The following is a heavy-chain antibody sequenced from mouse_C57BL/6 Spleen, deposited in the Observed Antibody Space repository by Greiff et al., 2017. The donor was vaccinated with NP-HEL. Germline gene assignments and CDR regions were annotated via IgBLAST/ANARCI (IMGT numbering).Heavy chain of an antibody. CDR3: AREQGYYYGSSGYFDY. J-gene: IGHJ2*01. Sequence: VQLQQSGAELARPGASVKMSCKASGYTFTSYTMHWVKQRPGQGLEWIGYINPSSGYTKYNQKFKDKATLTADKSSSTAYMQLSSLTSEDSAVYYCAREQGYYYGSSGYFDYWGQGTTRTVSS. V-gene: IGHV1-4*01. D-gene: IGHD1-1*01. CDR2: INPSSGYT. CDR1: GYTFTSYT.